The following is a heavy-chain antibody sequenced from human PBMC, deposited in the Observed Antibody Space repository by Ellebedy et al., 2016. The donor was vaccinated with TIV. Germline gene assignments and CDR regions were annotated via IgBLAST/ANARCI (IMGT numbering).Heavy chain of an antibody. Sequence: GGSLRLSCAGSGFNFSDYYMSWVRQAPGKGLEWLAYLTSSGDIKYYTDSVKGRFTISRDNANSSLHLQMNRLRAEDTAVYYCTRDPGSTRFYYYYGMDVWGQGTTVTVSS. CDR3: TRDPGSTRFYYYYGMDV. CDR2: LTSSGDIK. D-gene: IGHD2-2*01. V-gene: IGHV3-11*01. CDR1: GFNFSDYY. J-gene: IGHJ6*02.